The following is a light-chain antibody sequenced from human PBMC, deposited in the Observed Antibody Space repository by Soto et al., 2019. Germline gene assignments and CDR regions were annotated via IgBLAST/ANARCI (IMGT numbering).Light chain of an antibody. CDR1: QSISSY. CDR3: QQSYTNPYI. CDR2: AAS. V-gene: IGKV1-39*01. Sequence: DIQMTQSPSSLSASVGDRVTITCRASQSISSYLIWYQQKPGKAPRLLIYAASSLQSGVSSRFSGSGSGTDFTLTISSLQPEDFEIYYCQQSYTNPYIFGQGTKLEIK. J-gene: IGKJ2*01.